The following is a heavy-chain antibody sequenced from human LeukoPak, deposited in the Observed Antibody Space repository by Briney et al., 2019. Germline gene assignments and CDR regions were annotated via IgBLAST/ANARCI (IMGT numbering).Heavy chain of an antibody. CDR1: GYSISSGYY. D-gene: IGHD6-6*01. CDR3: ARDRIAARQGYFDY. Sequence: SETLSPTCAVSGYSISSGYYWGWGRPPPGKGVEGIGSIYHSGSTYYNPSLKSRVTISVDTSKNQFSLKLSSVTAADTAVYYCARDRIAARQGYFDYWGQGTLVTVSS. V-gene: IGHV4-38-2*02. J-gene: IGHJ4*02. CDR2: IYHSGST.